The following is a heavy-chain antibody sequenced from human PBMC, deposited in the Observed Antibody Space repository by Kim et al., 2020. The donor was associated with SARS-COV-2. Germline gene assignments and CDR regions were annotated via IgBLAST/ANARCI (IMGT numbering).Heavy chain of an antibody. CDR3: ARDGDLYGGNSHWYFDL. J-gene: IGHJ2*01. D-gene: IGHD3-10*01. Sequence: LKSRVTISVDKSKNQFSLKLSSGTAADTAVYYCARDGDLYGGNSHWYFDLWGRGTLVTVSS. V-gene: IGHV4-4*02.